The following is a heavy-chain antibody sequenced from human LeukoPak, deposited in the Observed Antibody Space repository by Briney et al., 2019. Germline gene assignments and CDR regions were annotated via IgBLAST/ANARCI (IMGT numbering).Heavy chain of an antibody. CDR2: IYYSGST. CDR1: GFTFSGYG. J-gene: IGHJ4*02. Sequence: PGGSLRLSCAASGFTFSGYGMHWVRQPPGKGLEWIGNIYYSGSTYYNASLQSRVTISIDTSKNQFSLRLNSVTAADTAMYFCVKSGGYGLIDYWGQGTLVTVSS. CDR3: VKSGGYGLIDY. V-gene: IGHV4-59*04. D-gene: IGHD1-26*01.